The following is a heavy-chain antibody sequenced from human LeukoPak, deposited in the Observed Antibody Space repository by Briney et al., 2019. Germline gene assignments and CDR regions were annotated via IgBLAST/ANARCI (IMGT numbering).Heavy chain of an antibody. CDR2: ISAYNGNT. Sequence: ASVKVSCKASGYTITSYGISWVRQAPGQGLEWMGWISAYNGNTNYAQKLQGRVTMTTDTSTSTAYMELRSLRSDDTAVYYCARDIRARGDFDCWGQGTLVTVSS. J-gene: IGHJ4*02. D-gene: IGHD1-14*01. CDR3: ARDIRARGDFDC. V-gene: IGHV1-18*01. CDR1: GYTITSYG.